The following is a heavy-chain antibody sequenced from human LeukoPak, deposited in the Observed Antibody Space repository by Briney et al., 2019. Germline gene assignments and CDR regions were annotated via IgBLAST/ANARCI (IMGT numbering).Heavy chain of an antibody. CDR1: GGSIGSYY. CDR3: ARDSSSGWYDYYYMDV. V-gene: IGHV4-59*01. CDR2: IYYSGST. D-gene: IGHD6-19*01. Sequence: SETLSLTCTVSGGSIGSYYWSWIRQPPGKGLEWIGYIYYSGSTNYNPSLKSRVTISVDTSKNQFSLKLSSVTAADTAVYYCARDSSSGWYDYYYMDVWGKGTTVTVSS. J-gene: IGHJ6*03.